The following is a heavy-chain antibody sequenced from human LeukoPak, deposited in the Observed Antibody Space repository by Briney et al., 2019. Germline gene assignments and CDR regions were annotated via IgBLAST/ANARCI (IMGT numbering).Heavy chain of an antibody. CDR1: EYRFTSYW. CDR3: ARQLSSSSQYYFDH. Sequence: GESLKISCKGSEYRFTSYWIGWVRQMPGKGLEWMGIIYPGDSDTRYSPSFQGQVTISADKSISTAYLQWSSLKASDTAMYYCARQLSSSSQYYFDHWGQGTLVTVSS. J-gene: IGHJ4*02. D-gene: IGHD6-6*01. V-gene: IGHV5-51*01. CDR2: IYPGDSDT.